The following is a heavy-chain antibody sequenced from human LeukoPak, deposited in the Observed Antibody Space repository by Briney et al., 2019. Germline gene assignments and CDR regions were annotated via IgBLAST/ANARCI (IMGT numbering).Heavy chain of an antibody. D-gene: IGHD6-19*01. CDR3: ARGGWLPRVWYYYYYMDV. CDR2: INHSGST. CDR1: GGSFSGYY. J-gene: IGHJ6*03. Sequence: PSETLSLTCAVYGGSFSGYYWSWIRQPPGKGLEWIGEINHSGSTNYNPSLKSRVTISVDTPKNQFSLKLSSVTAADTAVYYCARGGWLPRVWYYYYYMDVWGKGTTVTVSS. V-gene: IGHV4-34*01.